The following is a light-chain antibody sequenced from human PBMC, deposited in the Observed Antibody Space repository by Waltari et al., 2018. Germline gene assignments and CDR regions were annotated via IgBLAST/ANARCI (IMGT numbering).Light chain of an antibody. J-gene: IGKJ1*01. CDR1: QRISRF. CDR3: QQSYDTWT. Sequence: DIQMTQSPSSLSASVGDRVTITCRASQRISRFLNWYQQKPGTAPKLLIYGASNLQSGVPTRFIGSGSGTDFTLTISSLQHEDFATYYCQQSYDTWTFGQGTKVEI. V-gene: IGKV1-39*01. CDR2: GAS.